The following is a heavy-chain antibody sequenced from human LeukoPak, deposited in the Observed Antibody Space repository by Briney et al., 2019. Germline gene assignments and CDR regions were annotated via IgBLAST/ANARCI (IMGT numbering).Heavy chain of an antibody. D-gene: IGHD3-16*02. J-gene: IGHJ4*02. CDR3: ARGPYDYVWGSYRHDY. Sequence: PSETLSLTCTVSGGSISSGGYYWSWIRQHPGKGLEWIGYIYYSGSTYYNPSLKSRVTISVDTSKNQFSLKLSSVTAADTAVYYCARGPYDYVWGSYRHDYWGQGTLVTVSS. CDR2: IYYSGST. V-gene: IGHV4-31*03. CDR1: GGSISSGGYY.